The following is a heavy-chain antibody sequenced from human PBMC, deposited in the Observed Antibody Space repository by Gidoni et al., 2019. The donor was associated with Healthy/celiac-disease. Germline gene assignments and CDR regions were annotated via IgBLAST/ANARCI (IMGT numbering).Heavy chain of an antibody. CDR2: IRSKAYGVTT. D-gene: IGHD3-10*01. Sequence: EVQLVESGGGLVQPGRSMRLSCTASGFTFGDYAMSWVRQAPGKGLEWVGFIRSKAYGVTTEYAASVKGRFTISRDDSKSIAYLQMNSLKTEDTAVYYCTRCPGGSIDYWGQGTLVTVSS. CDR1: GFTFGDYA. J-gene: IGHJ4*02. CDR3: TRCPGGSIDY. V-gene: IGHV3-49*04.